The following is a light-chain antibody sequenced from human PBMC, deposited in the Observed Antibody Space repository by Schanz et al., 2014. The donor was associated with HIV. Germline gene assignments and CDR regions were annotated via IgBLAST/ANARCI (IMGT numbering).Light chain of an antibody. Sequence: DIVMTQSPLSLPVTPGEPASISCRSSQSLLYSDGYNYLDWYLQKPGKPPQLLIYLGSNRASGVPDRFSGSGSGTDFTLKISRVEAEDVGVYYCMQALQIPPTFGGGTKVEIK. CDR3: MQALQIPPT. V-gene: IGKV2-28*01. CDR2: LGS. CDR1: QSLLYSDGYNY. J-gene: IGKJ4*01.